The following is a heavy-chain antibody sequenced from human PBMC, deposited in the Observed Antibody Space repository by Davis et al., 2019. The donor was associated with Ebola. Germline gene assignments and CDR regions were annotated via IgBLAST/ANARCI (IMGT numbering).Heavy chain of an antibody. Sequence: GESLKISCAASGLTFSSYAMSWVRQAPGKGLEWVSYISSSSSTIYYADSVKGRFTISRDNAKNSLYPQMNSLRDEDTAVYYCARGYDRVDYWGQGTLVTVSS. J-gene: IGHJ4*02. D-gene: IGHD3-22*01. CDR3: ARGYDRVDY. V-gene: IGHV3-48*02. CDR1: GLTFSSYA. CDR2: ISSSSSTI.